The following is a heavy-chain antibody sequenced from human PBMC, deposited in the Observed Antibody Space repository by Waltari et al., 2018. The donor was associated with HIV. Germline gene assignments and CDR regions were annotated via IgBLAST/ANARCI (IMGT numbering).Heavy chain of an antibody. CDR2: SRSDTDTI. J-gene: IGHJ4*02. D-gene: IGHD6-19*01. V-gene: IGHV3-11*01. CDR3: ARLKYSSGFFDY. Sequence: QVQLVESGGGLVNPGGSLRLSCATSGFTFSDYYMTWIRQAPGKGLEWVSYSRSDTDTIYYADSVKGRFTISRDNAKNSLYLQMNRLSVEDTAVYYCARLKYSSGFFDYWGQGALVTVSS. CDR1: GFTFSDYY.